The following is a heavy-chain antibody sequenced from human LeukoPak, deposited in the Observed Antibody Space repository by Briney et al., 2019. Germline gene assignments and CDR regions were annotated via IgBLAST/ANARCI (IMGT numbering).Heavy chain of an antibody. CDR1: GFTFDDYA. CDR3: AKDIAQLVLRTTFSPRVYGMDV. D-gene: IGHD6-13*01. V-gene: IGHV3-9*01. Sequence: PGGSLRLSCAASGFTFDDYAMHWVRQAPGKGLEWVSGISWNSGSIGYADSEKGRFTISRDNAKNSLYLQMNSLRAEDTALYYCAKDIAQLVLRTTFSPRVYGMDVWGQGTTVTVSS. J-gene: IGHJ6*02. CDR2: ISWNSGSI.